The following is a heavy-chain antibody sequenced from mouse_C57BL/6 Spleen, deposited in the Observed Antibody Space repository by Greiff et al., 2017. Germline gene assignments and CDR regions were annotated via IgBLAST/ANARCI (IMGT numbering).Heavy chain of an antibody. D-gene: IGHD2-4*01. CDR2: INPSSGYT. CDR1: GYTFTSYW. V-gene: IGHV1-7*01. J-gene: IGHJ3*01. CDR3: AREGAYDYDGLAWFAY. Sequence: QVQLKQSGAELAKPGASVKLSCKASGYTFTSYWMHWVKQRPGQGLEWIGYINPSSGYTKYNQKFKDKATLTADKSSSTAYMQLSSLTYEDSAVYYCAREGAYDYDGLAWFAYWGQGTLVTVSA.